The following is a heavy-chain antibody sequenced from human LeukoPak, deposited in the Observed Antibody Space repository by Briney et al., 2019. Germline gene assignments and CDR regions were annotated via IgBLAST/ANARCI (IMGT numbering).Heavy chain of an antibody. CDR2: IYYSGST. V-gene: IGHV4-59*12. CDR1: GGSISSYY. J-gene: IGHJ5*02. D-gene: IGHD6-19*01. CDR3: VRAGEEEWLAEYWFDP. Sequence: SETLSLTCTVSGGSISSYYWSWLRQPPGKGLEWIGYIYYSGSTNYNPSLQSRVTISVDTSKNQFSLKLSSVTAADTAVYYCVRAGEEEWLAEYWFDPWGQGILVTVSS.